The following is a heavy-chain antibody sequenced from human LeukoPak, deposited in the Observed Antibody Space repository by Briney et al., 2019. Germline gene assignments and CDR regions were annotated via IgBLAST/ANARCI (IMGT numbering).Heavy chain of an antibody. D-gene: IGHD5-18*01. CDR3: ARAYSYGPDY. Sequence: GGSLRLSCAVSGFTFSDYYMSWISQAPGKGLEWVSYISSSSSYTNYADSVKGRFTISRDNAKNSLHLQMNSLRAEDTAVYYCARAYSYGPDYWGQGTLVTVSS. CDR1: GFTFSDYY. CDR2: ISSSSSYT. J-gene: IGHJ4*02. V-gene: IGHV3-11*03.